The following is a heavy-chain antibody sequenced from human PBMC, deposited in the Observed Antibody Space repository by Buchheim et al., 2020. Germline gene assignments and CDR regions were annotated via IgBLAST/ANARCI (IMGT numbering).Heavy chain of an antibody. CDR2: IWYDGSNK. V-gene: IGHV3-33*06. CDR3: AKEHDFWSGYYTTENFYYYYGMDV. Sequence: QVQLVESGGGVVQPGRSLRLSCAASGFTFSSYGMHWVRQAPGKGLEWVAVIWYDGSNKYYADSVKGRFTISRDNSKNTLYLKMNSLRAEDTAVYYCAKEHDFWSGYYTTENFYYYYGMDVWGQGTT. CDR1: GFTFSSYG. D-gene: IGHD3-3*01. J-gene: IGHJ6*02.